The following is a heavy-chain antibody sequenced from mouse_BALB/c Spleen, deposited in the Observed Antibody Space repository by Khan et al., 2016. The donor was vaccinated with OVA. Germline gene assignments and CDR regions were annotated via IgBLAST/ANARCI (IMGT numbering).Heavy chain of an antibody. CDR2: INPSTGYT. Sequence: VQLQESGAELAKPGASVKMSCKASGYTFTSYWMHWVKPRPGQGLEWIGYINPSTGYTEYNQKFKDKATLTPDKSSSTAYMQLSSLTSEDSAVEYCARYYGVAMADWGEKASVTIAS. CDR1: GYTFTSYW. D-gene: IGHD1-2*01. CDR3: ARYYGVAMAD. J-gene: IGHJ4*01. V-gene: IGHV1-7*01.